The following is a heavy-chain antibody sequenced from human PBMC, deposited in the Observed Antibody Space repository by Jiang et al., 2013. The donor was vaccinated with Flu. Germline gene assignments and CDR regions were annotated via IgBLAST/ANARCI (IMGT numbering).Heavy chain of an antibody. V-gene: IGHV3-13*01. CDR3: ARERGDYYYYGMDV. Sequence: GGSLRLSCAASGFTFSSYDMHWVRQATGKGLEWVSAIGTAGDTYYPGSVKGRFTISXENAKNSLYLQMNSLRAGDTAVYYCARERGDYYYYGMDVWGQGTTVTVSS. CDR1: GFTFSSYD. CDR2: IGTAGDT. D-gene: IGHD3-10*01. J-gene: IGHJ6*02.